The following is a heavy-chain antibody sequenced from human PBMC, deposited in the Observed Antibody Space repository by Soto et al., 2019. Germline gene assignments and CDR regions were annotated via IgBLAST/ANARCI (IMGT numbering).Heavy chain of an antibody. CDR2: IKEDGSEK. Sequence: EVQLVEAGGGLVQPGGSLRLSCAASGFTFSSYWLSWVRQAPGKGLEWVANIKEDGSEKYHVDSVKGRFTISRDNAKNSLYLQMNSLRAEDTAVYYCARATGADKEDYWGQGTLVTVSS. J-gene: IGHJ4*02. D-gene: IGHD3-10*01. V-gene: IGHV3-7*04. CDR1: GFTFSSYW. CDR3: ARATGADKEDY.